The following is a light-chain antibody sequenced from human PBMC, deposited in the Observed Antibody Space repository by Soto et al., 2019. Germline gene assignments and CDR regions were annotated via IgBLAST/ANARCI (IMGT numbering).Light chain of an antibody. Sequence: DLPMTPSPSTLSASVGDRVTITCRASQSISSWLAWYQQKPGQAPKLLIHRASNFASGVPSRFSGGGSGTEITLTNTSLQPDDFATYYGQQYDSYFRTFGQGTKVQIK. CDR3: QQYDSYFRT. CDR2: RAS. CDR1: QSISSW. J-gene: IGKJ1*01. V-gene: IGKV1-5*03.